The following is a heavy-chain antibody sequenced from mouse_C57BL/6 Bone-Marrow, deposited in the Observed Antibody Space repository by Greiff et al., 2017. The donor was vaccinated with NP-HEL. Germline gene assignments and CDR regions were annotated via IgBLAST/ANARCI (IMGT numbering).Heavy chain of an antibody. V-gene: IGHV1-63*01. J-gene: IGHJ1*03. CDR2: IYPGGGYT. D-gene: IGHD1-1*01. CDR3: ARLGYYGSSWYFDV. CDR1: VYTFTNYW. Sequence: VQLQQSGAELVRPGTSVKMSCKASVYTFTNYWIGWAKQRPGHGLEWIGDIYPGGGYTNYNEKFKGKATLTADKSSSTAYMQLSSLTYEDSAVYYCARLGYYGSSWYFDVWGTGTTVTVSS.